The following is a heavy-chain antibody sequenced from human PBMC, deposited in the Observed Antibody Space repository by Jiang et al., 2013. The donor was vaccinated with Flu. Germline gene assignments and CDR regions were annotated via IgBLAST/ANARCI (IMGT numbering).Heavy chain of an antibody. D-gene: IGHD2-15*01. CDR1: GDSVSSNSAA. Sequence: QTLSLTCAISGDSVSSNSAAWNWIRQSPSRGLEWLGRTYYRSKWYNDYAVSVKSRITINPDTSKNQFSLQLNSVTPEDTAVYYCARGQSIVVVVAASWFDPGAREPWSPSPQ. CDR3: ARGQSIVVVVAASWFDP. J-gene: IGHJ5*02. V-gene: IGHV6-1*01. CDR2: TYYRSKWYN.